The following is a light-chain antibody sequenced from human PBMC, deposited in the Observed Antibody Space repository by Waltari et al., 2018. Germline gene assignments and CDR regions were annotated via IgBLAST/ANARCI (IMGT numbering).Light chain of an antibody. Sequence: FMLTPPHSVSESPWQAVTISCTRSRGKISNNFVQWYQQRPSSAPTILIFGDNQRPSGASDRFSASIDSSSNSASLTISGLRAEDEAVYYCQSHDSTSNVVFGAGTKLTVL. CDR3: QSHDSTSNVV. V-gene: IGLV6-57*04. CDR1: RGKISNNF. J-gene: IGLJ2*01. CDR2: GDN.